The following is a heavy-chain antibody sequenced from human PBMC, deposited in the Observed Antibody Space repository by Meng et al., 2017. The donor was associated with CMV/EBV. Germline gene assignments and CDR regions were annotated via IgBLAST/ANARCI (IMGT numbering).Heavy chain of an antibody. Sequence: GESLKISCAASGFTVSSNYMSWVRQAPGKGLEWVSVIYSGGSTYYADSVKGRFTISSDNSKNTLYLQMNSLRAEDTAVYYCARDKVLRLRGGDYYYGMDVWGQGTTVTVSS. J-gene: IGHJ6*02. D-gene: IGHD5-12*01. CDR2: IYSGGST. CDR3: ARDKVLRLRGGDYYYGMDV. V-gene: IGHV3-53*01. CDR1: GFTVSSNY.